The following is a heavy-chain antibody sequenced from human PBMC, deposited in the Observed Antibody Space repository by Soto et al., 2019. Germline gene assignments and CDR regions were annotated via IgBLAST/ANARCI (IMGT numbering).Heavy chain of an antibody. CDR1: GGTFSSYT. Sequence: QVQLVQSGAEVKKPGSSVKVSCKASGGTFSSYTISWVRQAPGQGLEWMGRIIPILGIANYAQKFQGRVTITAYKSTSTAYMELSSLRSEDTAVYYCARGMTTCHFDYWGQGTLVTVSS. CDR3: ARGMTTCHFDY. CDR2: IIPILGIA. V-gene: IGHV1-69*02. J-gene: IGHJ4*02. D-gene: IGHD4-4*01.